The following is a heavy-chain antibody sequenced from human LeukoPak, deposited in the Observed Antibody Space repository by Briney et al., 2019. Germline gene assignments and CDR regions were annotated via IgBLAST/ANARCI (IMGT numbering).Heavy chain of an antibody. D-gene: IGHD2-2*01. CDR1: GGSISSGGYY. V-gene: IGHV4-31*03. CDR2: IYYSGST. CDR3: ARSVVVPADLTHKYTTTIFDY. Sequence: KTSETLSLTCTVSGGSISSGGYYWSWIRQHPGKGLEWIGYIYYSGSTYYNPSLKSRVTISVDTSKNQFSLKLSSVTAADTAVYYCARSVVVPADLTHKYTTTIFDYWGQGTLVTVSS. J-gene: IGHJ4*02.